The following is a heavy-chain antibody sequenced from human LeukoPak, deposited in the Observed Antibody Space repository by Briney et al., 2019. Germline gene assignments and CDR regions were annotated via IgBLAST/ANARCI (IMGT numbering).Heavy chain of an antibody. CDR1: GFTFSSYG. CDR3: AKVHRNYYGSGSPPY. Sequence: GGSLRLSCAASGFTFSSYGMSWVRQAPGKGLEWVSAISGSGGSTYYADSVKGRFTISRDNSKNTLYLQMNSLRAEDTAVYYCAKVHRNYYGSGSPPYWGQGTLVTVSS. CDR2: ISGSGGST. D-gene: IGHD3-10*01. V-gene: IGHV3-23*01. J-gene: IGHJ4*02.